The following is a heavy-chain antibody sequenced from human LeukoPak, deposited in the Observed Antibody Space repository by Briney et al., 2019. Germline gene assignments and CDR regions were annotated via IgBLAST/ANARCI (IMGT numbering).Heavy chain of an antibody. V-gene: IGHV3-74*01. Sequence: GGSLRLSCAASGFTFSRHWMHWVRQGPGKGLEWVSRIKSDGSETQYADSVKGRFTISRDNAHNTLYLQMASLRPEDTAVYYCARVISYFDLWGQGALVTASS. CDR2: IKSDGSET. CDR3: ARVISYFDL. J-gene: IGHJ4*02. CDR1: GFTFSRHW. D-gene: IGHD3/OR15-3a*01.